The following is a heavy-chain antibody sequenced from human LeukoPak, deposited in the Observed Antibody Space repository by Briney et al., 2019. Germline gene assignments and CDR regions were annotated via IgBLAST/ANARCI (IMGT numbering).Heavy chain of an antibody. D-gene: IGHD3-10*01. J-gene: IGHJ5*02. CDR1: GGSISSYY. V-gene: IGHV4-59*01. CDR2: IYYSGST. CDR3: ARDASPITMIRGSRFDP. Sequence: SETLSLTCTVSGGSISSYYWSWIRKPPGKGLEWIGYIYYSGSTNYNPSLKSRVTISVDTSKNQFSLKLSSVTAADTAVYYCARDASPITMIRGSRFDPWGQGTLVTVSS.